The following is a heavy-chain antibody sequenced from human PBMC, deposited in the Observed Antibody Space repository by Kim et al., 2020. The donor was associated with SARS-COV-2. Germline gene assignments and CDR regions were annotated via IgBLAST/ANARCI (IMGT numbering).Heavy chain of an antibody. CDR3: ARVGGYSSGWYGPANDAFDI. CDR1: GGSISSYY. CDR2: IYYSGST. J-gene: IGHJ3*02. V-gene: IGHV4-59*13. D-gene: IGHD6-19*01. Sequence: SETLSLTCTVSGGSISSYYWSWIRQPPGKGLEWIGYIYYSGSTNYNPSLKSRVSISVDTSKNQFSLKLSSVTAADTAVYYCARVGGYSSGWYGPANDAFDIWGQGTMVTVSS.